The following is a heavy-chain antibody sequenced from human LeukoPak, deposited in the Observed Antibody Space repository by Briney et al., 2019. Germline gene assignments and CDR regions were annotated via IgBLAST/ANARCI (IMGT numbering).Heavy chain of an antibody. CDR3: VRDRRCSYGYSGPDY. J-gene: IGHJ4*02. V-gene: IGHV4-38-2*02. CDR1: GYSVSGIFY. D-gene: IGHD3-16*01. Sequence: SETLSLTCTVSGYSVSGIFYWGWIRQPPGKGLEWIGNIYHSGGTYYNPSLKSRVTMSVDTSNNQFSLKLSSVTAADTAGYYCVRDRRCSYGYSGPDYWGQGSLVTVSS. CDR2: IYHSGGT.